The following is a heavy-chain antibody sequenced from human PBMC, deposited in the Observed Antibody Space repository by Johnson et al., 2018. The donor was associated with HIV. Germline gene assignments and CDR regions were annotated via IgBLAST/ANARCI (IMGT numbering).Heavy chain of an antibody. Sequence: QVLLVESGGGVVQPGGSLRLSCAASGFTFSDYYMSWIRQAPGKGLEWVSYISSSGSTIYYADSVKGRFTISRDNSKNTLYLQMNSLRAEDTAVYYCARSMTTVTVAFDIWGQGTMVTVSS. J-gene: IGHJ3*02. V-gene: IGHV3-11*04. CDR3: ARSMTTVTVAFDI. CDR2: ISSSGSTI. D-gene: IGHD4-17*01. CDR1: GFTFSDYY.